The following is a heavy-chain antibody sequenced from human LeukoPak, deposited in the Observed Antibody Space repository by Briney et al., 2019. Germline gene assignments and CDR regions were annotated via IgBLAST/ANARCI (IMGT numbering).Heavy chain of an antibody. CDR1: GFTFTDYW. J-gene: IGHJ4*01. V-gene: IGHV3-7*01. Sequence: PGGSLGLSCEVSGFTFTDYWMNWVRQAPGKGPEWVASIRQDGSEKTYVDSVKGRFTIPRDNTKNSLSLQLNGLRAEDTAVYYCARDGTAAGLYFDLWGQGTLVTVSS. CDR2: IRQDGSEK. CDR3: ARDGTAAGLYFDL. D-gene: IGHD6-13*01.